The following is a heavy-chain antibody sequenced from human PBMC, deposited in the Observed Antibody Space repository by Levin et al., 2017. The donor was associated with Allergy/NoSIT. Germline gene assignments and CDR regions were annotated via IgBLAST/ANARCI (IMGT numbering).Heavy chain of an antibody. CDR1: GGSISSYY. D-gene: IGHD3-10*01. V-gene: IGHV4-59*08. CDR3: ARQSGAGWGGGWFGDRTGFYYYYMDV. Sequence: SETLSLTCTVSGGSISSYYWSWIRQPPGKGLEWIGYIYYSGSTNYNPSLKSRVTISVDTSKNQFSLKLSSVTAADTAVYYWARQSGAGWGGGWFGDRTGFYYYYMDVWGKGTTVTVSS. J-gene: IGHJ6*03. CDR2: IYYSGST.